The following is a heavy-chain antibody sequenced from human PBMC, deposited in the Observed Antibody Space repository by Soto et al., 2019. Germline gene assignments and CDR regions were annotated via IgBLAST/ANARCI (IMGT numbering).Heavy chain of an antibody. Sequence: QVLLVQSGAEVKKPGSSVKVSCKASGGTFSSYTINWVRQAPGQGLEWMGGIIPSFYTTNYAQKFQGRVTITADKSTSTAYMELSSLRSEDTAVYYCASRNSGNDYWGQGTLVTVSS. J-gene: IGHJ4*02. CDR1: GGTFSSYT. D-gene: IGHD6-19*01. V-gene: IGHV1-69*06. CDR2: IIPSFYTT. CDR3: ASRNSGNDY.